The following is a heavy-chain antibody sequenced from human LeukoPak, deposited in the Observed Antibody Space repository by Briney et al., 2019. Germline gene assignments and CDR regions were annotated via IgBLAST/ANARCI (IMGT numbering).Heavy chain of an antibody. J-gene: IGHJ4*02. D-gene: IGHD6-19*01. CDR3: ARADGSAWPTGEFDY. CDR1: GYTFTSYA. Sequence: ASVKVSCKASGYTFTSYAISWVRQAPGQGREWMGWINPNSGGTNYVQKFQGRVTMTRDTSISTAYMDLSRLRSDDTAVYYCARADGSAWPTGEFDYWGQGTLVTVSS. V-gene: IGHV1-2*02. CDR2: INPNSGGT.